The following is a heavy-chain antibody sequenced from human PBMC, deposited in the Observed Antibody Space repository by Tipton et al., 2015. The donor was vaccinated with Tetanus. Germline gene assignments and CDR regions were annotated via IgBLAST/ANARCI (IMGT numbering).Heavy chain of an antibody. Sequence: TLSLTCAVSGDSISSGDYYWTWIRQHPGRGLESFGYIFGSGGTFYNPSLESRVTISLDTSKNHFSLKLTSVTAADTAVYYCARDRSHFYFGPQMEYWGQGAPVTASS. J-gene: IGHJ4*02. V-gene: IGHV4-31*11. CDR3: ARDRSHFYFGPQMEY. CDR1: GDSISSGDYY. D-gene: IGHD3/OR15-3a*01. CDR2: IFGSGGT.